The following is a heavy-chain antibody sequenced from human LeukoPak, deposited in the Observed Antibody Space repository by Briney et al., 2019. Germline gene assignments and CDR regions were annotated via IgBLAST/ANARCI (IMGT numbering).Heavy chain of an antibody. D-gene: IGHD3-10*01. CDR3: ARGLEYYYGSGSYYLDYYYMDV. CDR2: INPNSGGT. CDR1: GYTFTSYY. Sequence: GASVKVSCKASGYTFTSYYMHWVRQAPGQGLEWMGWINPNSGGTNYAQKLQGRVTMTTDTSTSTAYMELRSLRSDDTAVYYCARGLEYYYGSGSYYLDYYYMDVWGKGTTVTISS. J-gene: IGHJ6*03. V-gene: IGHV1-2*02.